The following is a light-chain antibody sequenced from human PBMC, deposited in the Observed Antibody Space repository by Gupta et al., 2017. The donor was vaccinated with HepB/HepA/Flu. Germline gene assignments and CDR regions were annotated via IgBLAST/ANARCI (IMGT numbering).Light chain of an antibody. V-gene: IGKV4-1*01. J-gene: IGKJ4*01. CDR3: QQYFSSPLT. CDR2: WSS. CDR1: QTVFATSNKKNF. Sequence: EIVMIQSPDSMAVSLGERATISCKSSQTVFATSNKKNFLAWYQQRPGQPPRLVISWSSTRESGVPDRFSGSGSGTDFTLTISSLQPEDVAVYYCQQYFSSPLTFGGGTKVEIK.